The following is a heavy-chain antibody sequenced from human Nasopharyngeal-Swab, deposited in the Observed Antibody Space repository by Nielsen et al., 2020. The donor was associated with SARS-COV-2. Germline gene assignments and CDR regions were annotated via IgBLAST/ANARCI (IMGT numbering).Heavy chain of an antibody. J-gene: IGHJ4*02. CDR1: GYTFTSYY. D-gene: IGHD3-3*01. CDR2: IYPSGGSA. V-gene: IGHV1-46*01. Sequence: ASVKVSCKASGYTFTSYYMHWVRQAPGQGLEWMGIIYPSGGSASYAQKFQGRVTMTRDTSTSRVYMELSSLRSEDTAVYYCARGGGLTIFGVVTTYYFDYWGQGTLVTVSS. CDR3: ARGGGLTIFGVVTTYYFDY.